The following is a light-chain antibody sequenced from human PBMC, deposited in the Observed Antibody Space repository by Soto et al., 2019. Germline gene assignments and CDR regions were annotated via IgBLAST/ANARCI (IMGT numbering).Light chain of an antibody. V-gene: IGKV1-5*03. J-gene: IGKJ1*01. CDR1: QTISSW. CDR3: QHYNSYSEA. Sequence: DIQMTQSPSTLSGSVGDRVTITCRASQTISSWLAWYQQKPGKAPKLLSYKASTLKSGGPSRFSGSGSGTEFTLTISSLQPDDFATYFCQHYNSYSEAFGQGTMVDTK. CDR2: KAS.